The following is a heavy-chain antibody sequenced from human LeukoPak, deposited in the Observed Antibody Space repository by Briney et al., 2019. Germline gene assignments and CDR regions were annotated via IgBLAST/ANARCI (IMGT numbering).Heavy chain of an antibody. CDR3: ARLKRQWLVPNWFDP. CDR2: INHSGST. D-gene: IGHD6-19*01. CDR1: GGSFSGYY. J-gene: IGHJ5*02. Sequence: SETLSLTCAVYGGSFSGYYWSWIRQPPGKGLEWIGEINHSGSTNYNPSLKSRVTISVDTSKNQFSLKLSSVTAADTAVYYCARLKRQWLVPNWFDPWGQGTLVTVSS. V-gene: IGHV4-34*01.